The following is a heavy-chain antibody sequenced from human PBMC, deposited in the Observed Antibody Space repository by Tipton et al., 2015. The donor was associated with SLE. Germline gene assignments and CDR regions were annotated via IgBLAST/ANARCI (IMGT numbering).Heavy chain of an antibody. J-gene: IGHJ4*02. CDR1: GFTFNTFT. CDR2: INGSGST. Sequence: LRLSCAASGFTFNTFTINWIRQSPGKGLEWIGEINGSGSTSYNPSLKRRVSISIETSKNQFSLKVTSVTAADTAVYYCARQISATGNFDSWGQGNLVTVSS. D-gene: IGHD3-9*01. V-gene: IGHV4-34*01. CDR3: ARQISATGNFDS.